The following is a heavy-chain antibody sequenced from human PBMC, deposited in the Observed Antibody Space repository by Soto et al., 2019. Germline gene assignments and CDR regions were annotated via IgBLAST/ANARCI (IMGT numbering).Heavy chain of an antibody. CDR1: GFTFGGSA. CDR3: TRQTDAVQWLVVPTDYNFDY. Sequence: LRLSCAASGFTFGGSAMHWVRQASGKGLEWVGHIRSKTNSYATAYAESVKGRFTISRDDSMNTAYLQMNSLKTEDTAVYFCTRQTDAVQWLVVPTDYNFDYWGQGTLVTVYS. D-gene: IGHD6-19*01. CDR2: IRSKTNSYAT. J-gene: IGHJ4*02. V-gene: IGHV3-73*01.